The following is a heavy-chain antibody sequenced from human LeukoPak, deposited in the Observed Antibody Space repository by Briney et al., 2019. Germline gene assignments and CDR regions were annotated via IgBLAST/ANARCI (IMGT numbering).Heavy chain of an antibody. Sequence: GADLLTSFNGCGYSFTRDRSGGVRRLRGKNQERMGIIYPDDSATRYNQSFQGQVTISADKSISTAYLQWGSLKASDTAVYYCAITGNSNTNCYRCFAYWGQGTLVTVSS. CDR3: AITGNSNTNCYRCFAY. CDR2: IYPDDSAT. CDR1: GYSFTRDR. V-gene: IGHV5-51*01. J-gene: IGHJ4*02. D-gene: IGHD2-2*02.